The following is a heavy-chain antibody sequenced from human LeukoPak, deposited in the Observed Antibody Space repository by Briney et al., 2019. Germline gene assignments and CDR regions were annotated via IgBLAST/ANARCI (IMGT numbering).Heavy chain of an antibody. D-gene: IGHD2-21*02. CDR3: AKEARMVVTAVFDY. J-gene: IGHJ4*02. V-gene: IGHV3-23*01. CDR2: ISGSGGST. CDR1: GFTFSGYA. Sequence: GGSLRLSCAASGFTFSGYAMSWVRKAPGKGLEWVSPISGSGGSTYYADSVKGRFTISRDNSKNTLYLQMNSPRAEDTAVYYCAKEARMVVTAVFDYWGQGTLVTVSS.